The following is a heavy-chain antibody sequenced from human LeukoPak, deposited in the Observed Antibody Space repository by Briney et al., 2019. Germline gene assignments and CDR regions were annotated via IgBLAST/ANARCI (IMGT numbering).Heavy chain of an antibody. J-gene: IGHJ6*02. CDR3: ARAAWGTMVRGVIITGYYYGMDV. CDR1: GFTFDDYA. V-gene: IGHV3-9*01. D-gene: IGHD3-10*01. Sequence: GGSLRLSCAASGFTFDDYAMHWVRQAPGKGLEWVSGISWNSGSIGYADSVKGRFTISRDNAKNSLYLQMNSLRAEDTAVYYCARAAWGTMVRGVIITGYYYGMDVWGQGTTVTVSS. CDR2: ISWNSGSI.